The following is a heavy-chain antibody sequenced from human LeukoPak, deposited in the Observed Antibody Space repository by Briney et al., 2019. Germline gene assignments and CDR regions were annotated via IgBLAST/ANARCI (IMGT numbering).Heavy chain of an antibody. J-gene: IGHJ4*02. CDR2: INTNTGNP. Sequence: ASVEVSCKASGYTYTSYAVNRVRQAPGQGLGWMGWINTNTGNPTYAQGFTGRFVFSLDTSVSTAYLQISSLKAEDTAVYYCAREGCSSTSCYDFDYWGQGTLVTVSS. V-gene: IGHV7-4-1*02. CDR1: GYTYTSYA. D-gene: IGHD2-2*01. CDR3: AREGCSSTSCYDFDY.